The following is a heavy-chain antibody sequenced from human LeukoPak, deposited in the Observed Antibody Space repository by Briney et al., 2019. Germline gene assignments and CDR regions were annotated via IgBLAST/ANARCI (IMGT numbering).Heavy chain of an antibody. D-gene: IGHD6-6*01. CDR1: GCSISSYY. CDR2: VYYSGTT. Sequence: PSETLSLTCTVSGCSISSYYWSWIRQPPGKGLEWICYVYYSGTTNYNPSLRGRITISVDTSRNQFSLRLSSVTAADTAVYFWARDFGGSSPSPFDYWGQGALVTVSS. J-gene: IGHJ4*02. CDR3: ARDFGGSSPSPFDY. V-gene: IGHV4-59*01.